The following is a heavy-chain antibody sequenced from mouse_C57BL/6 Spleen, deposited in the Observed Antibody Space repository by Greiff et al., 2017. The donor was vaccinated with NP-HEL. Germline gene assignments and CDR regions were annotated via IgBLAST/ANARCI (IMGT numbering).Heavy chain of an antibody. Sequence: EVKLQESGGGLVKPGGSLKLSCAASGFTFSDYGMHWVRQAPEKGLEWVAYISSGSSTIYYADTVKGRFTISRDNAKNTLFLQMTSLRSEDTAMYYCARPNYSAWFAYWGQGTLVTVSA. CDR1: GFTFSDYG. CDR2: ISSGSSTI. CDR3: ARPNYSAWFAY. V-gene: IGHV5-17*01. D-gene: IGHD2-12*01. J-gene: IGHJ3*01.